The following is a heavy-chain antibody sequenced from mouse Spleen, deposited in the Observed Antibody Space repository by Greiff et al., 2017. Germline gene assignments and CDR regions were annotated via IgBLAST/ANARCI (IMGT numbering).Heavy chain of an antibody. CDR3: AIGGYDGAWFAY. CDR2: IDPSDSYT. CDR1: GYTFTSYW. D-gene: IGHD2-2*01. Sequence: QVQLQQPGAELVKPGASVKLSCKASGYTFTSYWMQWVKQRPGQGLEWIGEIDPSDSYTNYNQKFKGKATLTVDKSSSTAYMQLSSLTSEDSAVYYCAIGGYDGAWFAYWGQGTLVTVSA. V-gene: IGHV1-50*01. J-gene: IGHJ3*01.